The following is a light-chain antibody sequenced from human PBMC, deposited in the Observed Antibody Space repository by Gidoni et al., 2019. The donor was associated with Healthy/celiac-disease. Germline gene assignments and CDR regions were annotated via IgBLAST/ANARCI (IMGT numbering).Light chain of an antibody. CDR3: QQYYSYPRT. CDR1: QGISSY. V-gene: IGKV1-8*01. Sequence: AIRITQSLSSLSASTGDRVTITCRASQGISSYLAWYQQKPGKAPKLLIYAASTLQSGVPSRFSGSGSGTDLTLTISCLQSEDFATYYCQQYYSYPRTFXQXTKVEIK. CDR2: AAS. J-gene: IGKJ1*01.